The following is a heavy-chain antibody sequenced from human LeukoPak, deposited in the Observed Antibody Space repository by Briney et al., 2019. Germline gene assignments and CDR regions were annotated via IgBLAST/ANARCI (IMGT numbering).Heavy chain of an antibody. J-gene: IGHJ4*02. V-gene: IGHV1-2*02. D-gene: IGHD1-7*01. CDR1: GYTFTGYY. Sequence: ASVKVSCTTSGYTFTGYYMHWVRQAPGQGLEWMGWISPTNGDTRYAQKFQGRVAMTRDTSISTAYMELSRLRSDDTAVYYCVRDGLNWDYDYWGQGTLVAVSS. CDR2: ISPTNGDT. CDR3: VRDGLNWDYDY.